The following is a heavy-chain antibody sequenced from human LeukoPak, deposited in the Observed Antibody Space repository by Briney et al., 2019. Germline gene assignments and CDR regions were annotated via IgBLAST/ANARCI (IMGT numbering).Heavy chain of an antibody. CDR2: ISYDGSNK. CDR1: GFTFSSCG. D-gene: IGHD2-15*01. V-gene: IGHV3-30*18. Sequence: GGSLRLSCAASGFTFSSCGMHWVRQAPGKGLEWVAVISYDGSNKYYADSVKGRFTISRDNSKNTLYLQMNSLRAEDTAVYYCAKVLRRYCSGGSCYGMDVWGQGTTVTVSS. CDR3: AKVLRRYCSGGSCYGMDV. J-gene: IGHJ6*02.